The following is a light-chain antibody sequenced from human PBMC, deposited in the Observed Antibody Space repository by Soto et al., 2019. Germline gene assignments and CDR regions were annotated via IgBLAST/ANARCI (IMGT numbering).Light chain of an antibody. Sequence: EIVLTQSPGTLSLSPGERATLSCRASQSVRTSYFAWYQQKPGQAPRLLIFGASSTATGIPDRFIGSGSGTDFTLTISRLEPEDFALYYCQHYGNSPLTFGGGTKVEIK. CDR1: QSVRTSY. CDR3: QHYGNSPLT. CDR2: GAS. J-gene: IGKJ4*01. V-gene: IGKV3-20*01.